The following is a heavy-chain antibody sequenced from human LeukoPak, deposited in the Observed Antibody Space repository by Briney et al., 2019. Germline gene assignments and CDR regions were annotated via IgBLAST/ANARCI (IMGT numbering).Heavy chain of an antibody. J-gene: IGHJ4*02. V-gene: IGHV3-74*01. CDR2: ISHDGII. CDR1: GFTCSSYV. D-gene: IGHD2/OR15-2a*01. CDR3: VSFYETY. Sequence: PGGSLRLSCETAGFTCSSYVTHWVRRTPGKGLVWVSRISHDGIISYADSVKGRFTISKDNARNTVYLQMNSLRAEDTAVYYCVSFYETYWGRGTLVTVSS.